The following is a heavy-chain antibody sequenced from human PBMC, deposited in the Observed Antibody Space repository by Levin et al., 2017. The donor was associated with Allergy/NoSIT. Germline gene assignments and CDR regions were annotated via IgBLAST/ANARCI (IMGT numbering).Heavy chain of an antibody. CDR3: ARDLFGWSARPAEY. J-gene: IGHJ4*02. CDR2: IYPKSGGT. CDR1: GYTFSDYY. V-gene: IGHV1-2*06. Sequence: PMASVKVSCKASGYTFSDYYLHWVRQAPGQGLEWMGRIYPKSGGTNYAQKFEGRVTMTGDTSISTAYMELSRLTSDDTAVYYCARDLFGWSARPAEYWGQGTQVTVSS. D-gene: IGHD6-6*01.